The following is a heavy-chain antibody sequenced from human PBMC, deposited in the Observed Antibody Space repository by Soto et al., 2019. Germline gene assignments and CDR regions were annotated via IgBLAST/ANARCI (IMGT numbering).Heavy chain of an antibody. Sequence: TSETLSLTCTVSGGSISSYYWSWIRQPPGKGLEWIGYIYYSGSTNYNPSLKSRVTISVDTSKNQFSLKLSSVTAADTAVYYCARGRWYSSSSAVYYYYYYMDVWGKGTTVTVSS. CDR3: ARGRWYSSSSAVYYYYYYMDV. J-gene: IGHJ6*03. CDR2: IYYSGST. D-gene: IGHD6-6*01. CDR1: GGSISSYY. V-gene: IGHV4-59*01.